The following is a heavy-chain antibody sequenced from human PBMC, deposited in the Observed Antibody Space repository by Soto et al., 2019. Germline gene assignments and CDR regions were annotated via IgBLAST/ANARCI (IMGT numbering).Heavy chain of an antibody. CDR1: GFTFSSFS. CDR3: ARVHRSGWANDALDI. J-gene: IGHJ3*02. CDR2: ISSSSSYI. D-gene: IGHD6-19*01. Sequence: PGGSLSLSSAASGFTFSSFSMNWVRPAPGKGLEWVSSISSSSSYIYYADSVKGRFTISRDNAKNSLYLQMNSLRAEDTAVYYCARVHRSGWANDALDIWGQGTMVTVSS. V-gene: IGHV3-21*01.